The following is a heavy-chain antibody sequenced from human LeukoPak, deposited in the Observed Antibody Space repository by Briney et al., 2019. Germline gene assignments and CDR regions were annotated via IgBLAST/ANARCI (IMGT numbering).Heavy chain of an antibody. CDR2: ISYDGSNK. CDR3: AKDLSSGSFDP. CDR1: GFTFSSYG. V-gene: IGHV3-30*18. D-gene: IGHD6-19*01. Sequence: GGSLRLSCAASGFTFSSYGMHWVRQAPGKGPEWVAVISYDGSNKYYADSVKGRFTISRDNSKNTLYLQMNSLRAEDTAVYYCAKDLSSGSFDPWGQGTLVTVSS. J-gene: IGHJ5*02.